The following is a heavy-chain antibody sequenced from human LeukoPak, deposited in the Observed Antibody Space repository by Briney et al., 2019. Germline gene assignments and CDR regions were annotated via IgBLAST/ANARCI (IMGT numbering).Heavy chain of an antibody. J-gene: IGHJ6*03. CDR3: ARAPQDYYYMDV. CDR2: INPNSGGT. CDR1: GYTLTELS. V-gene: IGHV1-2*02. Sequence: ASVKVSCKVSGYTLTELSMHWVRQAPGQGLEWMGWINPNSGGTNYAQKFQGRVTMTRDTSISTAYMELSRLRSDDTAVYYCARAPQDYYYMDVWGKGTTVTVSS.